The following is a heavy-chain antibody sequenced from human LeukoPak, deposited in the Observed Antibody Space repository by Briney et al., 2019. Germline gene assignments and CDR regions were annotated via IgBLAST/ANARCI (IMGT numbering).Heavy chain of an antibody. CDR1: GFTFSSYS. CDR3: ARDYRPFDYYYMDV. CDR2: IISSSSSM. J-gene: IGHJ6*03. V-gene: IGHV3-21*04. D-gene: IGHD4-11*01. Sequence: GGSLRLSCAASGFTFSSYSMNWIRQPPGKGLEWVSSIISSSSSMYYADSVKGRFTVSRDNAKNSLYLQMNSLRAEDTALYHCARDYRPFDYYYMDVWGKGTTVTVSS.